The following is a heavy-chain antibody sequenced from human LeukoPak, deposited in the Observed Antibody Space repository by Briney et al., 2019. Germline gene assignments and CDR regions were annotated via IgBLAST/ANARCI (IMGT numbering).Heavy chain of an antibody. CDR1: GVTFRSDT. D-gene: IGHD3-22*01. J-gene: IGHJ4*02. Sequence: GRSLRLSCAASGVTFRSDTMHWGCQAPGEGVERGAVMSYDGSETYYADSVKGRFTISRDNSNHTVYLQMNSLRAEDTAVYYCARNGYYYGSFDHWGQGTLVTVSS. CDR2: MSYDGSET. CDR3: ARNGYYYGSFDH. V-gene: IGHV3-30-3*01.